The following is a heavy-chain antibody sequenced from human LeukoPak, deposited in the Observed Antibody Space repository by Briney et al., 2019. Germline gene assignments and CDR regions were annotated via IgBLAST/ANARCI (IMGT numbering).Heavy chain of an antibody. V-gene: IGHV1-2*02. CDR1: GYTFTGYY. CDR3: ARGGRGRGAYDILTGSYYYYYMDV. D-gene: IGHD3-9*01. J-gene: IGHJ6*03. Sequence: ASVKVSCKASGYTFTGYYMHWVRQAPGQGLEWMGWINPNSGGTNYAQKFQGRVTMTRDTSISTAYMELSRLRSDDTAVYYCARGGRGRGAYDILTGSYYYYYMDVWGKGTTVTVSS. CDR2: INPNSGGT.